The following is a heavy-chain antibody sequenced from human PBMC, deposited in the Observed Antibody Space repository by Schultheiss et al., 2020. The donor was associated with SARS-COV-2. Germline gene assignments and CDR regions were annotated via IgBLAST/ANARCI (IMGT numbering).Heavy chain of an antibody. CDR2: ISYDGSNK. CDR3: ARVGGYCSGGSCYQYYYYYGMDV. D-gene: IGHD2-15*01. Sequence: GGSLRLSCAASGFTFSSYGMHWVRQAPGKGLEWVAVISYDGSNKYYADSVKGRFTISRDNSKNTLYLQMNSLRAEDTAVYYCARVGGYCSGGSCYQYYYYYGMDVWGQGTTVTVSS. J-gene: IGHJ6*02. CDR1: GFTFSSYG. V-gene: IGHV3-30*03.